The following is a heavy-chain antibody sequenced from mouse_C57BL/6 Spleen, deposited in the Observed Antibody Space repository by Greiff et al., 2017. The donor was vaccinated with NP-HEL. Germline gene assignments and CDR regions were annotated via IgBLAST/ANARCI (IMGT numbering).Heavy chain of an antibody. D-gene: IGHD2-4*01. CDR2: INPNNGGT. Sequence: EVQLQQSGPELVKPGASVKMSCKASGYTFTDYNMHWVKQSHGKSLEWIGYINPNNGGTSYNQKFKGKAKLTVNKSSSTAYMELRSLTSEDSAVYYCARSRDYGLYYFDYWGHGTTLTVSS. CDR3: ARSRDYGLYYFDY. J-gene: IGHJ2*01. CDR1: GYTFTDYN. V-gene: IGHV1-22*01.